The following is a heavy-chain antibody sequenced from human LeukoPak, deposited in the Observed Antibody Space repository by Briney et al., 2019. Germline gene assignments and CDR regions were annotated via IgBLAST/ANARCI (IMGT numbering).Heavy chain of an antibody. Sequence: GGSLRLSCAASGFTFSSYGMHWVRQAPGKGLEWVAFIRYDGSNKYYADSVKGRFTISRDNSKNTLYLQMNSLRAEDTAVYYCAKDRVSGWTYYFDYWGQGTLVTVSS. V-gene: IGHV3-30*02. J-gene: IGHJ4*02. CDR2: IRYDGSNK. CDR1: GFTFSSYG. D-gene: IGHD6-19*01. CDR3: AKDRVSGWTYYFDY.